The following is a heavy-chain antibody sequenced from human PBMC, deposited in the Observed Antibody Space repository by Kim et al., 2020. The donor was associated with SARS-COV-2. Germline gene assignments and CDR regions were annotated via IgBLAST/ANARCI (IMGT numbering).Heavy chain of an antibody. J-gene: IGHJ4*02. V-gene: IGHV3-30*18. CDR2: ISYDGSNK. D-gene: IGHD2-15*01. CDR3: AKDIRVVTNTLDY. CDR1: GFTFSSYG. Sequence: GGSLRLSCAASGFTFSSYGMHWVRQAPGKGLEWVAVISYDGSNKYYADSVKGRFTISRDNSKNTLYLQMNSLRAEDTAVYYCAKDIRVVTNTLDYWGQGTLVTVSS.